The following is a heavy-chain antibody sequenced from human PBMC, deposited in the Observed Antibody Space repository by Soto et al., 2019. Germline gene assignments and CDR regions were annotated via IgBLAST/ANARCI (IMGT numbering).Heavy chain of an antibody. D-gene: IGHD6-13*01. CDR1: GGSFSGYY. J-gene: IGHJ2*01. Sequence: QVQLQQWGAGLLKPSETLSLTCAVYGGSFSGYYWSWIRQPPGKGLELIGEINHSGSTNYNPSLKSRVTISVDTSKNQFSLKLSSVTAADTAVYYCARGGIAAAGDWYFDLWGRGTLVTVSS. V-gene: IGHV4-34*01. CDR3: ARGGIAAAGDWYFDL. CDR2: INHSGST.